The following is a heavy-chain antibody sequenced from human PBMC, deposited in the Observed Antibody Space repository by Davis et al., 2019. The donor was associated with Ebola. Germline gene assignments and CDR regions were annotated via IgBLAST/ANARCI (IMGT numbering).Heavy chain of an antibody. D-gene: IGHD6-13*01. CDR3: VAFQSSSWSLIYYYGMDV. V-gene: IGHV3-20*04. CDR1: GYTFSRYW. Sequence: PGGSLRLSCVGSGYTFSRYWMHWVRQAPGRGLEWVSGINWNGGSTGFADSVKGRFTISRDNAKNSLYLQMNSLRAEDTAVYYCVAFQSSSWSLIYYYGMDVWGQGTTVTVSS. J-gene: IGHJ6*02. CDR2: INWNGGST.